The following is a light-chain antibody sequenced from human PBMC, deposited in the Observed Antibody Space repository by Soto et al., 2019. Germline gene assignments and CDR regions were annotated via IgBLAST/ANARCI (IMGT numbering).Light chain of an antibody. V-gene: IGKV1-27*01. J-gene: IGKJ5*01. CDR2: AAS. CDR3: QTYNSAPQTP. CDR1: QGISNY. Sequence: DIQMTQSPSSLSASVGDRVTITCRASQGISNYLAWYQQKPGKVPKLLIYAASTLQSGVPSRFSGSGSGTDFTLTISSLQPEDVATYYSQTYNSAPQTPFGQGTRLEIK.